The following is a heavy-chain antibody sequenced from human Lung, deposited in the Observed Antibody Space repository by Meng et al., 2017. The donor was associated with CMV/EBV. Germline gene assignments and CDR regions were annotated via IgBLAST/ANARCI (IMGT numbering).Heavy chain of an antibody. D-gene: IGHD3-16*02. J-gene: IGHJ3*01. Sequence: GSXLVXPTQTLTLTCTFSGFSLTSSGVGVGWIRQLPGQALEWLALIYWNDDKRYSPSLRTRLTITKDTPKNQVVLRMTNMDPVDTATYYCAHRPLYPNVFDFWGQGTMVXVSS. CDR2: IYWNDDK. CDR3: AHRPLYPNVFDF. CDR1: GFSLTSSGVG. V-gene: IGHV2-5*01.